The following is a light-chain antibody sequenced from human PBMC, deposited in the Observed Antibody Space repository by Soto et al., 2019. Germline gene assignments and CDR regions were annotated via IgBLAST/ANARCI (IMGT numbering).Light chain of an antibody. V-gene: IGKV3-20*01. CDR2: GAS. CDR1: QSVSSNY. J-gene: IGKJ2*01. CDR3: QQYGSSPYI. Sequence: EIVLTQSPGTLSLSPGERATLSCRASQSVSSNYLAWYQQKPGQAPRLLIFGASSRATGIPDRFSGSGSGTGFTLTISRLEPEVFAVYYCQQYGSSPYIFGQGTNLEIK.